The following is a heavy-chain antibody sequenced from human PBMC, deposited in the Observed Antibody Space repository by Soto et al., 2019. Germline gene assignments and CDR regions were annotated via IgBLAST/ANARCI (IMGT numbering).Heavy chain of an antibody. V-gene: IGHV4-59*01. D-gene: IGHD6-13*01. CDR1: GGSMRNYF. CDR2: IHYSGTT. Sequence: KPSETLSLTCTVSGGSMRNYFWTWIRQPPGKGPEWIGYIHYSGTTSFFPSYNPSLRSRVTISEDTSKNQFSLKLLSVTTADTAVYFCAAGEASSRNLAPYYLDFWGQGTLVTVSS. CDR3: AAGEASSRNLAPYYLDF. J-gene: IGHJ4*02.